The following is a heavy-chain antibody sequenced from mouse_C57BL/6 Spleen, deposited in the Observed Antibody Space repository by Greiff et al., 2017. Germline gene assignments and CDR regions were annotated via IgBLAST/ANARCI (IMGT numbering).Heavy chain of an antibody. CDR3: ARTNCGSFAY. D-gene: IGHD1-1*01. Sequence: VQLQQPGAELVKPGASVQMSCKASGYTFTSYWITWVKPRPGQGLEWIGDIYPGSGSTNYNEKFKSKATLTVDTSSSTAYRQLSSVTAEDSAVYYCARTNCGSFAYWGKGTLVTVSA. J-gene: IGHJ3*01. CDR1: GYTFTSYW. CDR2: IYPGSGST. V-gene: IGHV1-55*01.